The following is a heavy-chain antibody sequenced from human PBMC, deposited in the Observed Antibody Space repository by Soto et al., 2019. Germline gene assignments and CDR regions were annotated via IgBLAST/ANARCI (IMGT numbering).Heavy chain of an antibody. V-gene: IGHV1-18*01. CDR3: ARQLQESGYYSSFDY. D-gene: IGHD3-3*01. CDR2: ISAYNGNT. Sequence: ASVKVSCKASGYTFTSYGISWVRQAPGQGLEWMGWISAYNGNTNYAQKLQGRVTMTTDTSTSTAYMELRSLRSDDTAVYYCARQLQESGYYSSFDYWGQGTLVTVSS. J-gene: IGHJ4*02. CDR1: GYTFTSYG.